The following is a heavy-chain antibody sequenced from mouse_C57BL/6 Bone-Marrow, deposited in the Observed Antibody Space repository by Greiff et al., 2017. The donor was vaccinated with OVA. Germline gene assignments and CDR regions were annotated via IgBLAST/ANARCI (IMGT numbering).Heavy chain of an antibody. D-gene: IGHD1-1*01. Sequence: EVKVAESGGGLVQPGGSLKLSCAASGFTFSDYGMAWVRQAPRKGPEWVAFISNLAYSIYYADTVTGRFTISRENAKNTLYLEMSSLRSEDTAMYYCARRTVVAKGNYWGQGTTLTVSS. V-gene: IGHV5-15*01. J-gene: IGHJ2*01. CDR1: GFTFSDYG. CDR3: ARRTVVAKGNY. CDR2: ISNLAYSI.